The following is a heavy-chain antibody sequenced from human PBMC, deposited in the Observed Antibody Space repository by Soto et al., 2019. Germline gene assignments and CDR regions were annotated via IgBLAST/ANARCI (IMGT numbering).Heavy chain of an antibody. Sequence: QVQLVQSGAEVKKPGSSVKVSCKASGGTFSSYAISWVRQAPGQGLEWMGGIIPIFGTANYAQKFQGRVTITADESTSTAYMELSSLRSEDTAVYYCARGALGYCSGGSRRSYYYYGMDVWGQGTTVTVSS. CDR3: ARGALGYCSGGSRRSYYYYGMDV. D-gene: IGHD2-15*01. CDR2: IIPIFGTA. V-gene: IGHV1-69*01. J-gene: IGHJ6*02. CDR1: GGTFSSYA.